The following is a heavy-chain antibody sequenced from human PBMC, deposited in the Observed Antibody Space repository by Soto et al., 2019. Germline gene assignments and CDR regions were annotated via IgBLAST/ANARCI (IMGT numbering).Heavy chain of an antibody. CDR3: SRDNWNTV. V-gene: IGHV3-74*01. Sequence: EVQLVESGGGLVQPGGSLRLSCAASGFTFSNYWMHWVRQAPGKGLVWVSRIHSDGSSTFYADSVKGRFTISRDNAKKMVYLQMHSLRAEETAVYYCSRDNWNTVWGQGTMVTVSS. D-gene: IGHD1-20*01. J-gene: IGHJ3*01. CDR2: IHSDGSST. CDR1: GFTFSNYW.